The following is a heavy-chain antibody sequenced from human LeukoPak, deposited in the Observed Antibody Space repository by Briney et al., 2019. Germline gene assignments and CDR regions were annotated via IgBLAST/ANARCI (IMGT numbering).Heavy chain of an antibody. CDR2: VYYSGNT. CDR1: GGSISSYY. Sequence: SETLSLTCTVSGGSISSYYWSWIRQPPGKGLEWIGYVYYSGNTNYNPSLKSRVTISVVTSKNQFSLKLSSVTAADTAMYYCARDQNQDGYNIFDSWGQGTLVTVSS. V-gene: IGHV4-59*01. J-gene: IGHJ4*02. D-gene: IGHD5-24*01. CDR3: ARDQNQDGYNIFDS.